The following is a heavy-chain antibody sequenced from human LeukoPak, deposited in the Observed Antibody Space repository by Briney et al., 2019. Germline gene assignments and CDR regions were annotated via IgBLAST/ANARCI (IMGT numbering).Heavy chain of an antibody. CDR3: ARDRPNYYGSDGHYYRRDGDY. CDR1: GFTFSIYA. CDR2: ITSRGEST. V-gene: IGHV3-23*01. Sequence: GGSLRLSCAASGFTFSIYAMSWVRQAPGKWLQWVTSITSRGESTWYVDSVKGRFTITRDNSENTLYLQMHSLRAEDTAVYYCARDRPNYYGSDGHYYRRDGDYWGRGTLVSVSS. D-gene: IGHD3-22*01. J-gene: IGHJ4*02.